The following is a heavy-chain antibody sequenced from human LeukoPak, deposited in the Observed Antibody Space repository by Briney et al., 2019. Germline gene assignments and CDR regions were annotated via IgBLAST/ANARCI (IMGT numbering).Heavy chain of an antibody. CDR2: IHQDGSEK. CDR1: GFTFSSHW. D-gene: IGHD1-20*01. J-gene: IGHJ3*02. CDR3: AKDITPVGDALDI. V-gene: IGHV3-7*03. Sequence: GGSLRLSCAASGFTFSSHWMSWVRQAPGKGLEWVANIHQDGSEKYYVDSVKGRFTISRDNAKNSLYLQMNSLRAEDTALYYCAKDITPVGDALDIWGQGTMVTVSS.